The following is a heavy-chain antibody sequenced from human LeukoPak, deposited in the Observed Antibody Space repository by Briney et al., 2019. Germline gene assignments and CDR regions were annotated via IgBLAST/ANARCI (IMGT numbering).Heavy chain of an antibody. Sequence: GVSLRLSCAPSGFTFSSYAMSWVPQAPGKGLEGVSAFRGSGGSTYYADYVKGRFTLSRDNSKNTLYLQMNSLRAEDTAVYYCAKHGFYSSSWYYSYYYYMDVWGKGTTVTVSS. J-gene: IGHJ6*03. D-gene: IGHD6-13*01. CDR2: FRGSGGST. V-gene: IGHV3-23*01. CDR3: AKHGFYSSSWYYSYYYYMDV. CDR1: GFTFSSYA.